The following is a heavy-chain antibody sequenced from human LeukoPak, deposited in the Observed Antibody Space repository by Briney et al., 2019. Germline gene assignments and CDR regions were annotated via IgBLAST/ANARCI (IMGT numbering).Heavy chain of an antibody. CDR2: IYYKGST. V-gene: IGHV4-59*11. Sequence: SETLSLTCTVSGGSISPHYWSWLRQVPGKGLEWIGYIYYKGSTNYNPSLKSRVTISVDTSKNQFSLRLSSVTTADTAVYYCAGASVWAATRAAAGNDYWGQGTLVTVSS. J-gene: IGHJ4*02. D-gene: IGHD6-13*01. CDR1: GGSISPHY. CDR3: AGASVWAATRAAAGNDY.